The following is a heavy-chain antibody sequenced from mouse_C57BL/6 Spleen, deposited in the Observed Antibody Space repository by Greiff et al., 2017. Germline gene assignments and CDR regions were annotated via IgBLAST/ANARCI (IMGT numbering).Heavy chain of an antibody. J-gene: IGHJ4*01. Sequence: VQLQQPGAELVRPGTSVKLSCKASGYTFTSYWMHWVKQRPGQGLEWIGVIDPSDSYTNYNQKFKGKATLTVDTSSSTAYMQLSSLTSEDSAVXYCARAFDGYPSYAMDYWGQGTSVTVSS. CDR2: IDPSDSYT. CDR1: GYTFTSYW. CDR3: ARAFDGYPSYAMDY. V-gene: IGHV1-59*01. D-gene: IGHD2-3*01.